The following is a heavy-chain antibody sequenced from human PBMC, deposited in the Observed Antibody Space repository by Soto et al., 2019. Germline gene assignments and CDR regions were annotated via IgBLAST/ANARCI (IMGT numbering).Heavy chain of an antibody. CDR3: ARASLAWSLDP. CDR1: GFTFSSYD. Sequence: EVQLVESGGGLVQPGGSLRLSCAASGFTFSSYDMHWVRQATGKGLEWVSAIGTAGDTYYPGSVKGRFTISRENAKNSSYLPMNSLRVGDTAVYYCARASLAWSLDPWGQGTLVTVSS. D-gene: IGHD3-3*01. J-gene: IGHJ5*02. V-gene: IGHV3-13*04. CDR2: IGTAGDT.